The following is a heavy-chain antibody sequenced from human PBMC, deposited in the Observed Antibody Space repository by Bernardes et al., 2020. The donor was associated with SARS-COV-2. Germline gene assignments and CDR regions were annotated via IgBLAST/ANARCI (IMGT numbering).Heavy chain of an antibody. CDR3: AKGGPLWSITFGGVIPVEGNFDY. Sequence: GGSLRLSCAASGFTFSSYGMHWVRQAPGKGLEWVAVISYDGSNKYYADSVKGRFTISRDNSKNTLYLQMNSLRAEDTAVYYCAKGGPLWSITFGGVIPVEGNFDYWGQGTLVIVSS. CDR1: GFTFSSYG. J-gene: IGHJ4*02. D-gene: IGHD3-16*02. CDR2: ISYDGSNK. V-gene: IGHV3-30*18.